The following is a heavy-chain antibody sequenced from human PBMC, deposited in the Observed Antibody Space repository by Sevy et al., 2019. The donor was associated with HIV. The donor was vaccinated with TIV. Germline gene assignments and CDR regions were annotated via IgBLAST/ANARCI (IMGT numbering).Heavy chain of an antibody. Sequence: EGSLRLSCAASGFTFSSYGMYWVRQAPGKGLEWVAFIGYDGSNKYYADAVKGRFTISRDNSKNTLYLQMNSLRAEDTAVYYSAKGVSPQPSGYSSGWYLDAFDIWGQGTMVTVSS. CDR1: GFTFSSYG. J-gene: IGHJ3*02. V-gene: IGHV3-30*02. CDR2: IGYDGSNK. CDR3: AKGVSPQPSGYSSGWYLDAFDI. D-gene: IGHD6-19*01.